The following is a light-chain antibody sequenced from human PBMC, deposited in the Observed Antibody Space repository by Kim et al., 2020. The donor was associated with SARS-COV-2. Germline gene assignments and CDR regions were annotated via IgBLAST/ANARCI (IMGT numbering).Light chain of an antibody. Sequence: DIPMTQSPSTLSASVGDRVTITCRASQSIDTWLAWYQQKPGKAPKVLIHKASTLERGVPSRFSGSGFGTEFTITISSLQPDDFATYYCKQYHSHNSFGQGTKLEIK. CDR3: KQYHSHNS. CDR1: QSIDTW. CDR2: KAS. V-gene: IGKV1-5*03. J-gene: IGKJ2*03.